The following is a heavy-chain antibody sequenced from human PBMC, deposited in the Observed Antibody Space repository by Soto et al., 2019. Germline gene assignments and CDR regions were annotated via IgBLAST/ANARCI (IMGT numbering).Heavy chain of an antibody. V-gene: IGHV3-23*01. CDR3: AKSYEPGFLEWLPPYGMDV. Sequence: GGSLRLSCAASGFTFSSYAMSWVRQAPGKGLEWVSAISGSGGSTYYADSVKGRFTISRDNSKNTLYLQMNSLRAEDTAVYYCAKSYEPGFLEWLPPYGMDVWGQGTTVTVSS. D-gene: IGHD3-3*01. CDR2: ISGSGGST. CDR1: GFTFSSYA. J-gene: IGHJ6*02.